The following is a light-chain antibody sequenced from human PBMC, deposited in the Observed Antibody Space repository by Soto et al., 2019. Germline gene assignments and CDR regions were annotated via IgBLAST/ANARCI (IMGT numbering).Light chain of an antibody. V-gene: IGKV1D-13*01. CDR2: DAS. CDR3: PQFNNYALLN. Sequence: AIQLTQSPSSLSASVGDRVTITCRASQGISSALAWYQQKPGKAPKLLIYDASSLESGVPSRFSGSGSGTDFTLTINSLQPEDFATYYCPQFNNYALLNFGGGTKVEIK. CDR1: QGISSA. J-gene: IGKJ4*01.